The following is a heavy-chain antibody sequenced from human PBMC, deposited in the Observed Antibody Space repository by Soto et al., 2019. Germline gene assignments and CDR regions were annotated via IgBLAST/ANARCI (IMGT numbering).Heavy chain of an antibody. J-gene: IGHJ4*02. D-gene: IGHD5-12*01. CDR3: ARSGGVATKSRKGYYFDY. V-gene: IGHV3-21*01. CDR2: ISSSSSYI. CDR1: GFTFSSYS. Sequence: EVQLVESGGGLVKPGGSLRLSCAASGFTFSSYSMNWVRQAPGKGLEWVSSISSSSSYIYYADSVKGRFTISRDNAKNSLYLQMNSLRAEDTAVYYCARSGGVATKSRKGYYFDYWGQGTLVTVSS.